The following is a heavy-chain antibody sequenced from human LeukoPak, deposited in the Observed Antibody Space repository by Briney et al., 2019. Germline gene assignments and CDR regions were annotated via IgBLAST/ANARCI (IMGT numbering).Heavy chain of an antibody. CDR3: ASGRAAAFDY. V-gene: IGHV1-69*13. Sequence: ASVKVSCKASGNSISNYAVSWVRQAPGQGFEWMGGIIPIFGTANYAQKFQGRVTITADESTSTAYMELSSLRSEDTAVYYCASGRAAAFDYWGQGTLVTVSS. J-gene: IGHJ4*02. CDR2: IIPIFGTA. D-gene: IGHD6-25*01. CDR1: GNSISNYA.